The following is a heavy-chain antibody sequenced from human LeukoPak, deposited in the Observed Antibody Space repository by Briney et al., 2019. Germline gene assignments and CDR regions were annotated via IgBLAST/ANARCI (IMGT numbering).Heavy chain of an antibody. V-gene: IGHV1-2*06. D-gene: IGHD6-13*01. J-gene: IGHJ4*02. Sequence: ASVKVSCKTSGYSFTVYYIHWVRQAPGQGLEWMGRLNPHSGGTDFAQNFHGRVTLTRVTSINTAYMDLSSLRSDDTAVYYCARAFPAAAHSFDYWGQGTLVTVSS. CDR3: ARAFPAAAHSFDY. CDR2: LNPHSGGT. CDR1: GYSFTVYY.